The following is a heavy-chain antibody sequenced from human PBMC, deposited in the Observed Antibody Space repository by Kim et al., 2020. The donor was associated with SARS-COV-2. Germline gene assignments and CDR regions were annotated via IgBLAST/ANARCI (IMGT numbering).Heavy chain of an antibody. D-gene: IGHD1-26*01. V-gene: IGHV3-23*01. J-gene: IGHJ4*02. CDR3: AKGRGGYSMVDY. Sequence: YADSVKGWFTISREKSKNTLYLQMNGLRAEDTAVYYCAKGRGGYSMVDYWGQGTLVTVSS.